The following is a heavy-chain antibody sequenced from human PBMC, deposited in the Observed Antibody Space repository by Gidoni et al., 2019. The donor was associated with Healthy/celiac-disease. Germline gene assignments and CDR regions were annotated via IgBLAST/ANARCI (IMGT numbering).Heavy chain of an antibody. J-gene: IGHJ6*03. CDR1: GFTFDDYG. CDR3: ARGKIAAAGTGSRGYYYYYYMDV. V-gene: IGHV3-20*01. D-gene: IGHD6-13*01. CDR2: INWNGGST. Sequence: EVQLVESGGGVVRPGGSLRLSWAASGFTFDDYGMSWVRQAPGKGLEWVSGINWNGGSTGYADSVKGRFTISRDNAKNSLYLQMNSLRAEDTALYHCARGKIAAAGTGSRGYYYYYYMDVWGKGTTVTVSS.